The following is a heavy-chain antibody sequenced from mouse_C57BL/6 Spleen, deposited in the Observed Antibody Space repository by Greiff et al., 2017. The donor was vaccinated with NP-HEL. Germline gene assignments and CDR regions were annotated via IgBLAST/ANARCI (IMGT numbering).Heavy chain of an antibody. CDR2: INPSTGGT. J-gene: IGHJ4*01. CDR3: ARGGNYEGDYAMDY. CDR1: GYSFTGYY. V-gene: IGHV1-42*01. Sequence: EVQLQQSGPELVKPGASVKISCKASGYSFTGYYMNWVKQSPEKSLEWIGEINPSTGGTTYNQKFKGKATLTVDKSSSTAYMQLKSLTSEDSAVYYCARGGNYEGDYAMDYWGQGTSVTVSS. D-gene: IGHD2-1*01.